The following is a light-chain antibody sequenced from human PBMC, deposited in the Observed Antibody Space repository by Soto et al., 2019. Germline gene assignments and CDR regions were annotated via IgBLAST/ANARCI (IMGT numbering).Light chain of an antibody. CDR2: DVD. Sequence: QSALTQPASVSGSPGQSITISCTGTSSDVGGYNYVSWYQHHPDKAPKLMIYDVDYRPSGVSNRFSGSKSGNTASLTISGLQAEDEADYYCSSYTNTSTLVVFGGGTKLTVL. J-gene: IGLJ2*01. CDR1: SSDVGGYNY. CDR3: SSYTNTSTLVV. V-gene: IGLV2-14*03.